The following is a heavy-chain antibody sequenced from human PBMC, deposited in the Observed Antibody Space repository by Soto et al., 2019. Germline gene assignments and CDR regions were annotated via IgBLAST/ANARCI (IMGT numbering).Heavy chain of an antibody. CDR2: INHSGST. CDR3: ARRSKVRGVIITPYYYYGMDV. Sequence: PSETLSLTCAVYGGSFSGYYWSWIRQPPGKGLEWIGEINHSGSTNYNPSLKSRVTISVDTSKNQFSLKLSSVTAADTAVYYCARRSKVRGVIITPYYYYGMDVWGQGTTVT. J-gene: IGHJ6*02. V-gene: IGHV4-34*01. D-gene: IGHD3-10*01. CDR1: GGSFSGYY.